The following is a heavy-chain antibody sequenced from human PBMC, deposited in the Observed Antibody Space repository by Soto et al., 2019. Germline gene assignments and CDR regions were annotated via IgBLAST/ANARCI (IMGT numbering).Heavy chain of an antibody. CDR3: ARVKGITMVRGVIPRDAFDI. V-gene: IGHV4-34*01. CDR2: INHSGST. J-gene: IGHJ3*02. Sequence: SETLSLTCAVYGGSFSGYYWSWIRQPPGKGLEWIGEINHSGSTNYNPSLKSRVTISVDTSKNQFSLKLSSVTAADTAVYYCARVKGITMVRGVIPRDAFDIWGQGTMVTVSS. CDR1: GGSFSGYY. D-gene: IGHD3-10*01.